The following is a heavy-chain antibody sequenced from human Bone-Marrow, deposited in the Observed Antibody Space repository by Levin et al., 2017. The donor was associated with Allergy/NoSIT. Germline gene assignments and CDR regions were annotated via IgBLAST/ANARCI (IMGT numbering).Heavy chain of an antibody. CDR1: GGSISSGNYY. D-gene: IGHD2-2*02. J-gene: IGHJ6*03. CDR3: ARVGHVRESSGTSWYSFSYYYMDV. CDR2: IYTSGST. Sequence: SETLSLTCTVSGGSISSGNYYWSWIRQPAGERLEWIGRIYTSGSTNYNPSRQSRVTISLDTSKNQFYLKLTSVTAADTAVYYCARVGHVRESSGTSWYSFSYYYMDVWGKGTTVTVSS. V-gene: IGHV4-61*02.